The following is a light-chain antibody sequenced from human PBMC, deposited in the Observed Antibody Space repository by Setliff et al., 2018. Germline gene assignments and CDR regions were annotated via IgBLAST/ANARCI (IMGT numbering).Light chain of an antibody. Sequence: QSVLTQPPSASESPGQSVTISCTGTSSDVGGYNXXXXXXXXXXKAPKVVXXXVSKRPSGVPDRFSGSKSGNTASLTVSGLQPEDEADYYCSSYAGSNNYVFGTGTKVTVL. V-gene: IGLV2-8*01. CDR3: SSYAGSNNYV. CDR2: XVS. CDR1: SSDVGGYNX. J-gene: IGLJ1*01.